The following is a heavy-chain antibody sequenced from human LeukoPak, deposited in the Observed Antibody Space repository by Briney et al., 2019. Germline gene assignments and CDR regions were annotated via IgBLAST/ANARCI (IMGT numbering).Heavy chain of an antibody. CDR1: GYTFSSYG. Sequence: GGSLRLSCAASGYTFSSYGMHWVRQAPGKGLEWVAVISYDGSNKYYADSVKGRLTISRDNSKNTLYLQMNSLRAEDTAVYYCARASGVPAVMDYYGMDVWGQGTTVTVSS. J-gene: IGHJ6*02. V-gene: IGHV3-30*03. CDR2: ISYDGSNK. CDR3: ARASGVPAVMDYYGMDV. D-gene: IGHD2-2*01.